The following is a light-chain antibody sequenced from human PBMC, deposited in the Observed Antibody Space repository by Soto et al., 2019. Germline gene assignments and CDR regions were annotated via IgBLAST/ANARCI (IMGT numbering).Light chain of an antibody. J-gene: IGKJ1*01. CDR1: QSVGSNY. V-gene: IGKV3-20*01. Sequence: EIVLTQSPGTLSLSQGERSTLSCRASQSVGSNYLAWYQQKPGQAPRLLIFAASRRATGIPDRFSGSGSGSDFTLTISRLEPEDFAVYYCQQYGTSPWTFGQGTKLEIK. CDR3: QQYGTSPWT. CDR2: AAS.